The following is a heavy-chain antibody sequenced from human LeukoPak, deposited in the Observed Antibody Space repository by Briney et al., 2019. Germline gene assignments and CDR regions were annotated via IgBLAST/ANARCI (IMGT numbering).Heavy chain of an antibody. CDR2: ISAYNGNT. Sequence: ASVKVSCKASGYTFTSYGISWVRQAPGQGLEWMGWISAYNGNTNYAQKLQGRVTMTTDTSTSTAYMELRSLRSDDTAVYYCARNHYYDILTGYVTYGMDVWGQGTTVAVSS. J-gene: IGHJ6*02. CDR3: ARNHYYDILTGYVTYGMDV. V-gene: IGHV1-18*01. D-gene: IGHD3-9*01. CDR1: GYTFTSYG.